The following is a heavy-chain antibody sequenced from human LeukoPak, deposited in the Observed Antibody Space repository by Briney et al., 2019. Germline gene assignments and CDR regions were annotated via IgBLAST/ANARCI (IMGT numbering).Heavy chain of an antibody. CDR1: GYTFTSYD. V-gene: IGHV1-8*01. Sequence: ASVKVSCKASGYTFTSYDINWVRQATGQGLEWMGWMNPNSGNTGYAQKFQGRVTMTRNTSISTAYMELSRLRSDDTAVYYCARDYGDSVNYFDYWGRGTLVTVSS. CDR2: MNPNSGNT. D-gene: IGHD4-17*01. CDR3: ARDYGDSVNYFDY. J-gene: IGHJ4*02.